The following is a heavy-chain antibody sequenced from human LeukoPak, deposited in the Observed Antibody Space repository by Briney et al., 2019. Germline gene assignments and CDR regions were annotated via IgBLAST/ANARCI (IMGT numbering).Heavy chain of an antibody. V-gene: IGHV3-53*01. D-gene: IGHD6-19*01. J-gene: IGHJ5*02. CDR2: IYSDGNT. CDR3: AGDTHSSSWYDH. Sequence: GGSLRLSCAVSGFTVSSIYMTWVRQAPGKGLEWVSSIYSDGNTYYADSVKGRFTLSRDSSRNTLYLQMNDLRVEDTAVYYCAGDTHSSSWYDHWGQGTLVTVSS. CDR1: GFTVSSIY.